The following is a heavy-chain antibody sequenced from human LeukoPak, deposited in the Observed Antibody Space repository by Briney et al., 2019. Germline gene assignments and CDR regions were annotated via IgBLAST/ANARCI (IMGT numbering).Heavy chain of an antibody. CDR1: GFTFSNYG. CDR3: ARQPYFDY. CDR2: VRYDESTK. J-gene: IGHJ4*02. Sequence: PGGSLRLSCAASGFTFSNYGMHWVRQAPGKGLEWVAFVRYDESTKFYADSVKGRFTISRDNSKTTLYLQMNSLRVEDTAVYYCARQPYFDYWSQGTLVTVSS. D-gene: IGHD1-1*01. V-gene: IGHV3-30*02.